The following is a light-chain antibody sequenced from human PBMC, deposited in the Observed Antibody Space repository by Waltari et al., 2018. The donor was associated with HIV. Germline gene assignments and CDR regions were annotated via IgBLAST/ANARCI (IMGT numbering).Light chain of an antibody. Sequence: SYVLTQPPSVSVAPGQTARITCGGNNIGTKSVHWYQHKPGQAPVLVIYDDGDRPSGIPGRFFGSHSGNTATLTISRVEAGDEADYYCQVWDSSSDHYVFGSGSKVTV. CDR1: NIGTKS. V-gene: IGLV3-21*02. CDR2: DDG. J-gene: IGLJ1*01. CDR3: QVWDSSSDHYV.